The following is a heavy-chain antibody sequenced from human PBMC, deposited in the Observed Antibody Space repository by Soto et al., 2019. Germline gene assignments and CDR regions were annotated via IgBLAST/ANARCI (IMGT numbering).Heavy chain of an antibody. V-gene: IGHV2-5*02. J-gene: IGHJ6*02. Sequence: QITLKESGPTLVKPTQTLTLTCTFSGFSLSTGGMGVGWIRQPPGKALEWLALIYWDGDRRYRPSLMSRLTSAKDTSKNHVVLTTTNMDPVDTATSYCLDSRCGGDCLQSYSSHYYYGMDIWGQGTTVTVSS. CDR1: GFSLSTGGMG. D-gene: IGHD2-21*02. CDR2: IYWDGDR. CDR3: LDSRCGGDCLQSYSSHYYYGMDI.